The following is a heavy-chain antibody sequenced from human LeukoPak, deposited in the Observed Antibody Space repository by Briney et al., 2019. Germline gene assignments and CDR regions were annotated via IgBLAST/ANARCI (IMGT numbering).Heavy chain of an antibody. D-gene: IGHD3-22*01. V-gene: IGHV3-30*02. Sequence: GGSLRLSCAASGFTFSSYGMHWVRQAPGKGLEWVAFIRYDGSNKYYADSVKGRFTISRDNSKNTLYLQMNSLRAEDTAVYYCAKSRVIVVVAGLDSWGQGTLVTVSS. CDR3: AKSRVIVVVAGLDS. CDR1: GFTFSSYG. CDR2: IRYDGSNK. J-gene: IGHJ4*02.